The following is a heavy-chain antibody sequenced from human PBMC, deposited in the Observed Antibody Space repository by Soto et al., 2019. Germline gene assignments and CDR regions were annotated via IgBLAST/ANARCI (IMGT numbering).Heavy chain of an antibody. CDR1: EYTFSSLW. D-gene: IGHD6-19*01. Sequence: VHLVESGGGLVQPGGSLRLSCAASEYTFSSLWMNWVRQAPGKGLEWVAIIEQNGGERNYLDSVKGRFTISRDNAKKSVYLQMNSLRAEDTALYYCVGGYGWLPDYWGQGTLVIVSS. J-gene: IGHJ4*02. CDR3: VGGYGWLPDY. CDR2: IEQNGGER. V-gene: IGHV3-7*05.